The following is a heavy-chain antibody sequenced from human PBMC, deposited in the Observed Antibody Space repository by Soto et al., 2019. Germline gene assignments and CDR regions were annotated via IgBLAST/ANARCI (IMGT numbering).Heavy chain of an antibody. D-gene: IGHD2-15*01. CDR2: IYKSGTT. J-gene: IGHJ4*02. V-gene: IGHV4-4*07. CDR3: ARINGGSPDY. Sequence: ASETLSLTCTVSPGSMNAHFWSWIRQSAGKRLEWIGHIYKSGTTTYNPSLKSRVTMSVDPPKNQLSLKLTSVTAADTAVYYCARINGGSPDYWGQGTLVTVS. CDR1: PGSMNAHF.